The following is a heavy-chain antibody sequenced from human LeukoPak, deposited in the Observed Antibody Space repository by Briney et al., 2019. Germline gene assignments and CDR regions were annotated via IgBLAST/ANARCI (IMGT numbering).Heavy chain of an antibody. CDR2: IYSSGST. J-gene: IGHJ4*02. Sequence: SQTLSLTCTVSGGSISSSSYYWSWIRQPAGKGLEWIGRIYSSGSTDYNPSLKSRVAISVDTSKNQFSLNLSSVTDADTAIYYCARVKSGWYYFDYWGQGTLVTVSS. D-gene: IGHD6-19*01. CDR3: ARVKSGWYYFDY. V-gene: IGHV4-61*02. CDR1: GGSISSSSYY.